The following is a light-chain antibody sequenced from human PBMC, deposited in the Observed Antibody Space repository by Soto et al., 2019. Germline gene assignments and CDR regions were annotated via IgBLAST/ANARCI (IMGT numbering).Light chain of an antibody. V-gene: IGLV1-44*01. J-gene: IGLJ1*01. Sequence: QSVLTQPPSVSGTPGQRVTISCSRGSSNIGSGTVNWYQQLPGTAPKLLIYNNNQRPSGVPDRFSGSKSGTSGSLAISGLQSEDEADYYCASWDDSLTGLYVFGTGTQLTVL. CDR1: SSNIGSGT. CDR3: ASWDDSLTGLYV. CDR2: NNN.